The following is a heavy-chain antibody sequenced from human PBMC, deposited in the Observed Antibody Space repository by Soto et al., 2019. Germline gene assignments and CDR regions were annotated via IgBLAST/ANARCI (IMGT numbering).Heavy chain of an antibody. Sequence: GGSLRLSCAASGFTFSSYSMNWVRQAPGKGLEWVSYISSSSSTIYYADSVKGRFTISRDNAKNSLYLQMNSLRAEDTAVYYCASQIPIYDFWSGYYTGYFDYWGQGTLVTVSS. J-gene: IGHJ4*02. V-gene: IGHV3-48*01. CDR1: GFTFSSYS. D-gene: IGHD3-3*01. CDR3: ASQIPIYDFWSGYYTGYFDY. CDR2: ISSSSSTI.